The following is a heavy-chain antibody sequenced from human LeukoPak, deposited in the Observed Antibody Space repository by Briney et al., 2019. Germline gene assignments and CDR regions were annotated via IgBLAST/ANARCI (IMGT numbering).Heavy chain of an antibody. V-gene: IGHV3-30-3*01. CDR1: GFTFSSYA. Sequence: PGRSLRLSCAASGFTFSSYAMHWVRQAPGKGLEWVAVISSDGSNKYYADSVKGRFTISRDNSKNTLYLQMNSLRAEDTALYYCAREGGSGWYVGAFDIWGQGTMVTVSS. D-gene: IGHD6-19*01. CDR2: ISSDGSNK. CDR3: AREGGSGWYVGAFDI. J-gene: IGHJ3*02.